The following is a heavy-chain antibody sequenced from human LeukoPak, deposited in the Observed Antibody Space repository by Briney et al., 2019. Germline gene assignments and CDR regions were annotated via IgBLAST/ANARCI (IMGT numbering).Heavy chain of an antibody. CDR2: MNPNSGNT. V-gene: IGHV1-8*03. D-gene: IGHD6-19*01. J-gene: IGHJ6*03. CDR3: AISSGWYLSYYYMDV. Sequence: ASVKVSCKASGYTFTSYYMHWVRQATGQGLEWMGWMNPNSGNTGYAQKFQGRVTITRNTSISTAYMELSSLRSEDTAVYYCAISSGWYLSYYYMDVWGKGTTVTVSS. CDR1: GYTFTSYY.